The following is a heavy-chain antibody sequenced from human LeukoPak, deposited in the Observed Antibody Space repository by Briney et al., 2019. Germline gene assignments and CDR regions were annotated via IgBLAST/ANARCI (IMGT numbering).Heavy chain of an antibody. Sequence: GSSLTLSCTASGFTVRSNYMLWVRRSPREGLEWVSIMYSGGSTDYGDCVKGRFIISSDHSKNTLYLQMHRLRAEDTAVYYCARDRYCSGGRCYGDAFDLGGRGTMVSVSS. D-gene: IGHD2-15*01. V-gene: IGHV3-53*01. CDR3: ARDRYCSGGRCYGDAFDL. CDR2: MYSGGST. J-gene: IGHJ3*01. CDR1: GFTVRSNY.